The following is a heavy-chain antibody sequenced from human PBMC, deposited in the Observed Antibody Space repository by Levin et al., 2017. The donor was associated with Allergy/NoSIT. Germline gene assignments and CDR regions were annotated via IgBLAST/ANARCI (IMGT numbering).Heavy chain of an antibody. J-gene: IGHJ4*02. CDR3: AKDRGVTTDFDY. V-gene: IGHV3-23*01. Sequence: SCAASGFTFSSYAMSWVRQAPGKGLEWVSAISGIGGSTYYADSVKGRFTISRDNSKNTLYLQMNSLRAEDTAVYYCAKDRGVTTDFDYWGQGTLVTVSS. D-gene: IGHD4-17*01. CDR1: GFTFSSYA. CDR2: ISGIGGST.